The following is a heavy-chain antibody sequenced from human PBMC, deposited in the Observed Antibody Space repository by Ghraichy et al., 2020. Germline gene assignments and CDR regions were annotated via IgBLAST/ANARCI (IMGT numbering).Heavy chain of an antibody. J-gene: IGHJ6*02. CDR2: ISAYNGNT. CDR3: ARDRPYGSGSYYKPPSMDV. V-gene: IGHV1-18*01. D-gene: IGHD3-10*01. CDR1: GYTFTSYG. Sequence: ASVKVSCKASGYTFTSYGISWVRQAPGQGLEWMGWISAYNGNTNYAQKLQGRVTMTTDTSTSTAYMELRSLRSDDTAVYYCARDRPYGSGSYYKPPSMDVWGQGTTVTVSS.